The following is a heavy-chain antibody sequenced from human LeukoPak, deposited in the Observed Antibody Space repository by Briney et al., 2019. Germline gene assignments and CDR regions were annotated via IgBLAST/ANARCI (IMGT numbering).Heavy chain of an antibody. J-gene: IGHJ4*02. V-gene: IGHV3-21*06. Sequence: GGSLRLSCAASGFTFSSYTVNWVRQAPGKGLEWVSSISSSSSYIYYADSVKGRFTISRDNAKNSLYLQMNSLRAEDTAVYYCARDLYDSGGYSSPIDYWGQGTLVTVSS. D-gene: IGHD3-22*01. CDR1: GFTFSSYT. CDR3: ARDLYDSGGYSSPIDY. CDR2: ISSSSSYI.